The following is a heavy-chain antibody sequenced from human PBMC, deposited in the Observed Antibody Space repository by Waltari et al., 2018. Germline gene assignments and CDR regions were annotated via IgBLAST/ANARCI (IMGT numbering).Heavy chain of an antibody. CDR1: GFTFDDYA. D-gene: IGHD1-26*01. CDR3: AKDKTRWSGSHLFDS. Sequence: EVQLEESGGGLVEPGRSLRLYCAASGFTFDDYAMHWVRQAPVKGLEWVSGISWNSGTIDYADSVKGRFTMSRDNAKNSLFLQMNSLRPEDTAFYYCAKDKTRWSGSHLFDSWGQGTLVTVSS. CDR2: ISWNSGTI. V-gene: IGHV3-9*01. J-gene: IGHJ4*02.